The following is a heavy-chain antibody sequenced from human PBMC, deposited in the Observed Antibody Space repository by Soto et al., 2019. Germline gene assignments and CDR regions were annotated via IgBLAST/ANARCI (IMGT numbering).Heavy chain of an antibody. CDR2: FFSDAER. J-gene: IGHJ6*02. D-gene: IGHD4-17*01. CDR1: GFSLTKVRMG. CDR3: ARMDGDYNYYGLDV. Sequence: SGPTLVNPTETLTLTCSVSGFSLTKVRMGVSWIRQPPGKALEWLAHFFSDAERSYSTSMQSRLNMYKDSSGSQVVLTMTNMAPADTATYFCARMDGDYNYYGLDVWGHGIAVTVSS. V-gene: IGHV2-26*01.